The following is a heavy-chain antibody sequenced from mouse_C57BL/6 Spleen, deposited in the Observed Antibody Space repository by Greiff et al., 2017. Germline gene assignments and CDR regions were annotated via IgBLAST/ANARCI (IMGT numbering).Heavy chain of an antibody. J-gene: IGHJ1*03. CDR3: AGAGRDWYFDV. Sequence: VQLQQPGAELVMPGASVKLSCKASGFTFTSYWMHWVQQRPGQGLEWIGEIDPSDSYTNYTQKFKGNSTLTVDKSSSTGYMQLSSLTSEDSAVYYCAGAGRDWYFDVWGTGTTVTVSS. V-gene: IGHV1-69*01. CDR1: GFTFTSYW. CDR2: IDPSDSYT.